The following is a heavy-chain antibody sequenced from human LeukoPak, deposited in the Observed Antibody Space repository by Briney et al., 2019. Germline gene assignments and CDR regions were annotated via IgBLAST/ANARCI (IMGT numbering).Heavy chain of an antibody. Sequence: PSETLSLTCTVSGGSISSGSYYWSWIRQPAGKGLEWIGRIYTSGSTNYNPSLKSRVTISVDTSKNQFSLKLSSVTAADTAVYYCARGGCMVRGVIITCVVFQPFDPWGQGTLVTVSS. CDR2: IYTSGST. V-gene: IGHV4-61*02. CDR1: GGSISSGSYY. J-gene: IGHJ5*02. D-gene: IGHD3-10*01. CDR3: ARGGCMVRGVIITCVVFQPFDP.